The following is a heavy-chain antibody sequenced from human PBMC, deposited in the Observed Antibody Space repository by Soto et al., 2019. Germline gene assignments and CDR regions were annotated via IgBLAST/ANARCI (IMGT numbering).Heavy chain of an antibody. V-gene: IGHV4-31*03. Sequence: QVQLQESGPGLVKPSQTLSLICTVSGGSINSGGYYWNWIRQHPGKGMEGIGYIFYSGSTYYNQFLRSRVTISADTSENQFSLNLSSVTAADTAVYCCARGYSQSGYSRRWVFDYWGQVTLVNVSS. D-gene: IGHD6-13*01. CDR2: IFYSGST. J-gene: IGHJ4*02. CDR3: ARGYSQSGYSRRWVFDY. CDR1: GGSINSGGYY.